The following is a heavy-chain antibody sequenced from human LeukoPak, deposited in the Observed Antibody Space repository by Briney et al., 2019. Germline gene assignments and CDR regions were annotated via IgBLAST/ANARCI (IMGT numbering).Heavy chain of an antibody. CDR1: GGTFSSYA. J-gene: IGHJ5*02. CDR2: IIPIFGTA. Sequence: SVKVSCKASGGTFSSYAISWVRQAPGQGLEWMGGIIPIFGTANYAQKFQGRVTITADESTSTAYMELSSLRSEDTDVYYCAREASIAARWFDPWGQGTLVTVSS. V-gene: IGHV1-69*13. D-gene: IGHD6-6*01. CDR3: AREASIAARWFDP.